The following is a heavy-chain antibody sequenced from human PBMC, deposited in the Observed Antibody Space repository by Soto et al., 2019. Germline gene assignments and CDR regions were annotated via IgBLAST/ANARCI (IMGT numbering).Heavy chain of an antibody. D-gene: IGHD3-3*02. V-gene: IGHV1-8*01. Sequence: QVQLVQSGAEVKKPGASVKVSCKTSGYTFTSYDINWVRQATGQGLEWMGWMNANSGNTGYAQNLQGRVTLARNTSILSAYMELSSLRSQDTAVYDCVTTAFASRGCGQGTLVTVSS. CDR1: GYTFTSYD. J-gene: IGHJ4*02. CDR2: MNANSGNT. CDR3: VTTAFASRG.